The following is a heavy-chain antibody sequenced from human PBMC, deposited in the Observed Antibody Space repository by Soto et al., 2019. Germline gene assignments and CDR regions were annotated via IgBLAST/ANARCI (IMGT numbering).Heavy chain of an antibody. CDR2: IIPSSGVA. D-gene: IGHD3-10*01. Sequence: QVQLVQSGAEVKKPGASVKVSCKASGYTFTKYYMHWVRQAPGQGLEWMGWIIPSSGVANYAQKFQGRVTMTRDTSISTAYMELSRLRSDDTAVYYCAKNLLVTSPDGFDIWGQGTMVTVSS. V-gene: IGHV1-2*02. CDR1: GYTFTKYY. J-gene: IGHJ3*02. CDR3: AKNLLVTSPDGFDI.